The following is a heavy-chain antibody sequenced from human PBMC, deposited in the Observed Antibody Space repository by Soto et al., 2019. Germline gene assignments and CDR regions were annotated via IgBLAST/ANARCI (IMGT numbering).Heavy chain of an antibody. CDR1: SGSISSSNW. V-gene: IGHV4-4*02. CDR3: ARLTVEGYAFDI. Sequence: PSETLSLTCAVSSGSISSSNWWSWVRQPPGKGLEWIGEIYHSGSTNYNPSLKSRVTISVDKSKNQFSLKLTSVTAADTAIYYCARLTVEGYAFDIWGQGTMVTVSS. D-gene: IGHD3-22*01. J-gene: IGHJ3*02. CDR2: IYHSGST.